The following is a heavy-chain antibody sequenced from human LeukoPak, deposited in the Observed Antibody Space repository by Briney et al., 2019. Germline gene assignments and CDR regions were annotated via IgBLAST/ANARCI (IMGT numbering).Heavy chain of an antibody. D-gene: IGHD6-19*01. CDR3: TTDVRRQWLGY. CDR1: GFTFSNAW. CDR2: IKNKTNGETT. V-gene: IGHV3-15*01. J-gene: IGHJ4*02. Sequence: GGSLRLSCAASGFTFSNAWMSWVRQAPGKGREWVGHIKNKTNGETTDYAAPVKGRFTISRAYSKNTPYMQMNSLKTEHTAVYYCTTDVRRQWLGYWGQGTLVTVSS.